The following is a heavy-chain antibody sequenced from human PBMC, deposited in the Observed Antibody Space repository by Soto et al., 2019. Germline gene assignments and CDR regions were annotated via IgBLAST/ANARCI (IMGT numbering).Heavy chain of an antibody. J-gene: IGHJ4*02. D-gene: IGHD1-26*01. CDR2: IRSKAYGGTT. Sequence: GGSLRLSCTASGFTFGDYAMSWFRQAPGKGLEWVGFIRSKAYGGTTEYAASVKGRFTTSRDDSKSIAYLQMNSLKTEDTAVYYCTRDRSYGGNRVYWGQGTLVTVSS. V-gene: IGHV3-49*03. CDR1: GFTFGDYA. CDR3: TRDRSYGGNRVY.